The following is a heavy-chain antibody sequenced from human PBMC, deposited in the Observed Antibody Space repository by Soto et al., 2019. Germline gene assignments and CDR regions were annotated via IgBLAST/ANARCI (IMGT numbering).Heavy chain of an antibody. D-gene: IGHD6-19*01. CDR3: ARGYSSGRINWFAP. CDR1: GGSISSYY. CDR2: IYTSGST. V-gene: IGHV4-4*07. J-gene: IGHJ5*02. Sequence: QVQLQESGPGLVKPSETLSLTCTVSGGSISSYYWSWIRQPAGKGLEWIGRIYTSGSTNYNPSPTTRVTMSVDTSKNQFSLKLSSMTAADTAVYYCARGYSSGRINWFAPWGQGTLVTVSS.